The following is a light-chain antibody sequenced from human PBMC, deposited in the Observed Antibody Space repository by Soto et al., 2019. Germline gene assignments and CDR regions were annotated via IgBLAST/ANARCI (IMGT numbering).Light chain of an antibody. V-gene: IGKV3-15*01. CDR1: QSVRTK. CDR3: KPYNSWPQIT. CDR2: GAS. Sequence: EIVMTQSPGTLSVSPGEGATLFCRASQSVRTKLAWYQQRAGQAPSLLMYGASTRATGIPDRFSGSGSGTEFTITISSLQSEYFAVYYCKPYNSWPQITFGQGTRLEIK. J-gene: IGKJ5*01.